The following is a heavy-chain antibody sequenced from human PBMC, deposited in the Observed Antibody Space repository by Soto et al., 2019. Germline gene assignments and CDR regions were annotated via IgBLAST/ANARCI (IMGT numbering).Heavy chain of an antibody. CDR2: MNPDGSTR. V-gene: IGHV3-74*01. Sequence: EVQLVVSGGDLVQPGGSLRLSCEASGFTFRTNWMHWVRQAPGKGLVWVSRMNPDGSTRGYADSVWGRFTISRDNAKKTAFLQMDSLRAEDTAVYYCGRGGNAGAGQYYLDDNRGQGTLVTVPS. CDR3: GRGGNAGAGQYYLDDN. CDR1: GFTFRTNW. J-gene: IGHJ4*02. D-gene: IGHD3-10*01.